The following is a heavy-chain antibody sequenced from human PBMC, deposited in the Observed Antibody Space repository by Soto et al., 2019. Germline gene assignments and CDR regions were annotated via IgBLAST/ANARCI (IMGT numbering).Heavy chain of an antibody. CDR1: GYTFTSYD. CDR2: MNPNSGNT. CDR3: ARGGSGSYNVWYYYYYYGMDV. V-gene: IGHV1-8*01. D-gene: IGHD3-10*01. Sequence: ASVKVSCKASGYTFTSYDINWVRQATGQGLEWMGWMNPNSGNTGYAQKFQGRVTMTRNTSISTAYMELSSLRSEDTAVYYCARGGSGSYNVWYYYYYYGMDVWGQGTTVTVSS. J-gene: IGHJ6*02.